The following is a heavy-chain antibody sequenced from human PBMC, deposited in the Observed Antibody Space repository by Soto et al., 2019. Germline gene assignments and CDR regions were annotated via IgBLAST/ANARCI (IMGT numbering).Heavy chain of an antibody. CDR2: IKSKTDGGTT. Sequence: EVQLVESGGGLVKPGGSLRLSCAASGFTFSNAWMSWVRQAPGKGLEWVGRIKSKTDGGTTDYAAPVKGRFTISRDDSKNTRYLQMNSLKTEDTAVYYCTTVLPIFGVVIHDAFDIWGQGTMVTVSS. CDR1: GFTFSNAW. J-gene: IGHJ3*02. CDR3: TTVLPIFGVVIHDAFDI. D-gene: IGHD3-3*01. V-gene: IGHV3-15*01.